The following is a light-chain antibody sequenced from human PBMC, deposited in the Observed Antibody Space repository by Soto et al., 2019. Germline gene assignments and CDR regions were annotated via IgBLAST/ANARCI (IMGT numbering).Light chain of an antibody. J-gene: IGKJ1*01. CDR1: QSISNY. Sequence: DIQMTQSPSSLSASVGDRVTITCRASQSISNYLNWYQQKPGEAPHLLIYAASTLQSGFPSRFRGIGSGTDFTLTISILQPEDFATYYCQQSYSNPKTFGQGTKVEIK. CDR2: AAS. CDR3: QQSYSNPKT. V-gene: IGKV1-39*01.